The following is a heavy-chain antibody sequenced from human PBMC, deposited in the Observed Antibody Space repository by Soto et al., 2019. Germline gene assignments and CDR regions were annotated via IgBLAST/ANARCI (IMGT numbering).Heavy chain of an antibody. J-gene: IGHJ6*03. D-gene: IGHD3-10*01. CDR2: INHSGST. CDR3: GGAPGNYYYYMDV. V-gene: IGHV4-34*01. Sequence: SETLSLTCAVYGGSFSGYYWSWIRQPPGKGLEWIGEINHSGSTNYNPSLKSRVTISVDTSKNQFSLKLSSVTAADTAVYYCGGAPGNYYYYMDVWGKGTTVTVSS. CDR1: GGSFSGYY.